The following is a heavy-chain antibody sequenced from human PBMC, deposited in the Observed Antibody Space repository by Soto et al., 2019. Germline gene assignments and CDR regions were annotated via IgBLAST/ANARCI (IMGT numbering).Heavy chain of an antibody. J-gene: IGHJ5*02. D-gene: IGHD3-10*01. Sequence: SETLSLTCAVSGYSISSGYYWGWIRQPPGKGLEWIGSIYHSGSTYYNPSLKSRVTISVDTSKNQFSLKLRSVTAADTAIYFCARRERYYGSPGWFDPWGQGTRVTVSS. CDR3: ARRERYYGSPGWFDP. CDR1: GYSISSGYY. V-gene: IGHV4-38-2*01. CDR2: IYHSGST.